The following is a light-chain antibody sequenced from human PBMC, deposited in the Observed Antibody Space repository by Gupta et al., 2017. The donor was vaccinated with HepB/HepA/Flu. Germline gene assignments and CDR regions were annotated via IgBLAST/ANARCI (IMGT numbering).Light chain of an antibody. V-gene: IGKV1-5*03. Sequence: DIQMTQSPSTLSASVGDRVTITCRASQSISSWLAWYQQKPGKAPKFLIYKASSSESGVPSRFSGSGSGTEFTLTISSRHPDDSANYYCQQENSSPLTFGGGTKVEIK. CDR1: QSISSW. CDR3: QQENSSPLT. J-gene: IGKJ4*01. CDR2: KAS.